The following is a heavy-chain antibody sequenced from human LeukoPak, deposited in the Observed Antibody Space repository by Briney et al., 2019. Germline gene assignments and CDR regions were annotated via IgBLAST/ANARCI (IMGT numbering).Heavy chain of an antibody. CDR3: ARDTTKERIAARLGY. D-gene: IGHD6-6*01. J-gene: IGHJ4*02. Sequence: SVKVSCKASGGTFSSYAISWVRQAPGQGLEWMGGIIPIFGTANYAQKFQGRVTITADESTSTAYMELRSLRSDDTAVYYCARDTTKERIAARLGYWGQGTLVTDSS. CDR1: GGTFSSYA. V-gene: IGHV1-69*13. CDR2: IIPIFGTA.